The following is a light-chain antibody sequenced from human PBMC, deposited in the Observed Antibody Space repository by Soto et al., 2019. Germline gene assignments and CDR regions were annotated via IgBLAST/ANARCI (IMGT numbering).Light chain of an antibody. Sequence: IRMTQSPSSLSASTGDRVTITCRASQSISRYLNWYQQKPGRAPNLLISAASSLQSGVPSRFSGSGFGPDFTLTIHSLQPEDFATYYCQQTYNTPITSGQGTRLEIK. CDR2: AAS. CDR3: QQTYNTPIT. J-gene: IGKJ5*01. CDR1: QSISRY. V-gene: IGKV1-39*01.